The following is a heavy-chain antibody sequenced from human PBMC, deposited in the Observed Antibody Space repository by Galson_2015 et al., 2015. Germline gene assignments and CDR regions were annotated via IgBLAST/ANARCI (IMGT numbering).Heavy chain of an antibody. J-gene: IGHJ4*02. CDR2: ISASGGST. Sequence: SLRLSCAASGFTFSNAWMSWVRQAPGKGLEWVSGISASGGSTYYADSVKGRFTISRDSSKNTLYLQMNSLRPEDTAVYYCAKDYGGTAMGKYYFDYWGQGTLVSVSS. D-gene: IGHD5-18*01. CDR1: GFTFSNAW. CDR3: AKDYGGTAMGKYYFDY. V-gene: IGHV3-23*01.